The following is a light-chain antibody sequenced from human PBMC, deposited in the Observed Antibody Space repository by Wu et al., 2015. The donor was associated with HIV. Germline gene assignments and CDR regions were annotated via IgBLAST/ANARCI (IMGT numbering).Light chain of an antibody. CDR2: GAS. CDR3: QQYNNWPRRLT. V-gene: IGKV3-15*01. J-gene: IGKJ4*01. CDR1: QSVSSN. Sequence: EIVMTQSPATLSVSPGERATLSCRASQSVSSNLAWYQQKPGQAPRLLIYGASTRATGIPARFSGSGSGTVFTLTISSMQSEDFAVYYCQQYNNWPRRLTFGGGTKVEIK.